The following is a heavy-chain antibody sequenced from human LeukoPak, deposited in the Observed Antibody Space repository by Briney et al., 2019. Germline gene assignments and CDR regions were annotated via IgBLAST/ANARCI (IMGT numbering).Heavy chain of an antibody. CDR2: IYYSGST. Sequence: PSETLSLTRTVSGGSISSYYRSSIRQPPGKGLEWIGYIYYSGSTNYNPSLKSRVTISVDTSKNQFSLKLSSVTAADTAVYYCARDRWAVAGINYFDYWGQGTLVTVSS. V-gene: IGHV4-59*01. D-gene: IGHD6-19*01. CDR3: ARDRWAVAGINYFDY. CDR1: GGSISSYY. J-gene: IGHJ4*02.